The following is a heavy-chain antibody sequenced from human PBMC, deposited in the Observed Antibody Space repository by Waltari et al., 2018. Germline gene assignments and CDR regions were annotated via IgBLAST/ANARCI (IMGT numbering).Heavy chain of an antibody. CDR2: NNPKSGVE. Sequence: QVQLVQSGAEVVMPGASVKVSCKTSGYIFIDHYIHWVRQAPGQGLEWMGWNNPKSGVEDGAKNFRGRVAMTADTSITTAYLYLPSLTSDDTAVYFCARGGRHCGGDCFDSWGQETLVTVS. CDR3: ARGGRHCGGDCFDS. V-gene: IGHV1-2*02. CDR1: GYIFIDHY. D-gene: IGHD2-21*01. J-gene: IGHJ4*02.